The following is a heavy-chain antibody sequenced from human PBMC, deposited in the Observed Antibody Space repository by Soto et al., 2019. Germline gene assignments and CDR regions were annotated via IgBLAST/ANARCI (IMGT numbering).Heavy chain of an antibody. CDR1: GFTFSSYG. CDR3: APCFGAFDY. J-gene: IGHJ4*02. D-gene: IGHD3-10*01. Sequence: QVQLVESGGGVVQPGRSLRLSCAASGFTFSSYGMHWVRQAPGRGLEWVAVISYDGSNKYYADSVKGRFTISRDNSKNTLYLQMNSLRAEDTAVYNCAPCFGAFDYWGQGTLVTVSS. CDR2: ISYDGSNK. V-gene: IGHV3-30*03.